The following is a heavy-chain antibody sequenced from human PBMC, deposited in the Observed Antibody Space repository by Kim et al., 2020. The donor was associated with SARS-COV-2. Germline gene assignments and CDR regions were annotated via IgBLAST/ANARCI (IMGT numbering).Heavy chain of an antibody. CDR2: IKSKTDGGTT. D-gene: IGHD2-2*02. J-gene: IGHJ4*02. CDR1: GFTFSNAW. Sequence: GGSLRLSCAASGFTFSNAWMSWVRQAPGKGLEWIGRIKSKTDGGTTQYAAPVKGRFTISRDDSKNTLSLQMDSLKAEDTAVYYCTTGPILGYCSSTSCYKADYWGQGTLVTVSS. CDR3: TTGPILGYCSSTSCYKADY. V-gene: IGHV3-15*01.